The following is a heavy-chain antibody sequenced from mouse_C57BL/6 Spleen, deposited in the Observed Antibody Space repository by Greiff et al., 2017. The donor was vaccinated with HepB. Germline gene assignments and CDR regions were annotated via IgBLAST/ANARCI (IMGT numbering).Heavy chain of an antibody. CDR3: ASLPNFDY. D-gene: IGHD2-10*01. CDR1: GYTFTSYT. CDR2: INPSSGYT. V-gene: IGHV1-4*01. Sequence: VQLVESGAELARPGASVKMSCKASGYTFTSYTMHWVKQRPGQGLEWIGYINPSSGYTKYNQKFKDKATLTADKSSSTSYMQLSSLTSEDSAVYYCASLPNFDYWGQGTTLTVSS. J-gene: IGHJ2*01.